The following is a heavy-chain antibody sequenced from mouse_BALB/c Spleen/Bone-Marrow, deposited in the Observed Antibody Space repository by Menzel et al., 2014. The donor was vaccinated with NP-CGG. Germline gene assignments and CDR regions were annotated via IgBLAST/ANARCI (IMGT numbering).Heavy chain of an antibody. D-gene: IGHD2-4*01. V-gene: IGHV14-3*02. CDR3: ARFPYDYGGGDY. Sequence: VQLQQSGAELVKPGASVKLSCTASGFNIKDTYMHWVKQRPEQGLEWIGRIDPANGNTKYDPKFQGKATITVDTSSNTAYLQLSSLTSEDTAVYYCARFPYDYGGGDYWGQGTTLTVSS. J-gene: IGHJ2*01. CDR1: GFNIKDTY. CDR2: IDPANGNT.